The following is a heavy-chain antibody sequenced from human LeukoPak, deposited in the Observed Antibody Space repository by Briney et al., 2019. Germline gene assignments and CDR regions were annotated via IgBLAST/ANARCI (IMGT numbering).Heavy chain of an antibody. D-gene: IGHD6-13*01. J-gene: IGHJ4*02. CDR2: ISWNSGSI. Sequence: PGRSLRLSCAASGFTFDDYAMHWVRQAPGKGLEWVSGISWNSGSIGYADSVKGRFTISRDNAKNSLYLQMNSLRAEDTALYYCAKDMKDSSSWYMIFDYWGQGTLVTVSS. CDR1: GFTFDDYA. V-gene: IGHV3-9*01. CDR3: AKDMKDSSSWYMIFDY.